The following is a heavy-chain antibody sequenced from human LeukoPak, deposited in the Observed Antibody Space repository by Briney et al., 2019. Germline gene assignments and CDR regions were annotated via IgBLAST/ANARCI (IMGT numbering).Heavy chain of an antibody. V-gene: IGHV4-30-4*01. CDR1: GGSITTDDYY. CDR2: TYYSGST. Sequence: PSETLSITCTVSGGSITTDDYYWSWIRQPPGKGLEWIGHTYYSGSTYYNPSLKSRVTIPVDTSKNQFSLKLSSVTAADTAVFYCARDTGYDSPGYFDYWGQGTLVTVSS. CDR3: ARDTGYDSPGYFDY. J-gene: IGHJ4*02. D-gene: IGHD5-12*01.